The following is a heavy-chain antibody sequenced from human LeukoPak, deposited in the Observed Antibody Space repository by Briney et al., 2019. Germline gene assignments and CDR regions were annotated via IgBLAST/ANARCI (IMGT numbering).Heavy chain of an antibody. J-gene: IGHJ5*02. CDR1: GGTFSSYA. V-gene: IGHV1-69*06. CDR3: ASHIVVVPAAIGRGFDP. CDR2: IIPIFGTA. Sequence: ASVKVSCKASGGTFSSYAISWVRRAPGQGLEWMGGIIPIFGTANYAQKFQGRVTITADKSTSTAYMELSSLRSEDTAVYYYASHIVVVPAAIGRGFDPWGQGTLVTVSS. D-gene: IGHD2-2*01.